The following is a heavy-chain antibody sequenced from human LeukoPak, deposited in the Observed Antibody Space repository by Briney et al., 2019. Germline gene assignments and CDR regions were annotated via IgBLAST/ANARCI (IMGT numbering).Heavy chain of an antibody. D-gene: IGHD3-22*01. Sequence: SETLSLTCAVYGGSFSGYYWSWIRQPPGKGLEWIGEINHSGSTNYNPSLKSRVTISVDTSKNQFSLKVSSVTAADTAVYYCARDSSYYDSSGYSRYFDYWGQGTLVTVSS. CDR1: GGSFSGYY. V-gene: IGHV4-34*01. J-gene: IGHJ4*02. CDR3: ARDSSYYDSSGYSRYFDY. CDR2: INHSGST.